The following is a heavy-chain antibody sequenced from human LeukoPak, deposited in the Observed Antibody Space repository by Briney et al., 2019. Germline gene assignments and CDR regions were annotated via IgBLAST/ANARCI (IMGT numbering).Heavy chain of an antibody. CDR3: VRARLIRLENFFDY. J-gene: IGHJ4*02. Sequence: GGPLRLSCVTSGFTFSNHEMIWLRQAPGKGLQWVAYTSRGGSDISYADSANGRFTISSDIASNTQSLQMNSLGVEYTAVYFCVRARLIRLENFFDYWGQGTLVTVSS. CDR1: GFTFSNHE. D-gene: IGHD2-21*01. V-gene: IGHV3-48*03. CDR2: TSRGGSDI.